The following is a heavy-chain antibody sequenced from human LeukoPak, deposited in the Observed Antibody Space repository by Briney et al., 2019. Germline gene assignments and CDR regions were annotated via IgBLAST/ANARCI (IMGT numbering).Heavy chain of an antibody. J-gene: IGHJ4*02. V-gene: IGHV3-48*04. Sequence: GGSLRLSCAAPVFTLSHFCMNWVRQAPGKGLEWISYISSSSTTIYYADSVKGRFAISRDNAKNSLSLQMNSLRAEDTAVYYCARHDYDFWSGYHYWGQGTLVTVSS. CDR2: ISSSSTTI. CDR1: VFTLSHFC. D-gene: IGHD3-3*01. CDR3: ARHDYDFWSGYHY.